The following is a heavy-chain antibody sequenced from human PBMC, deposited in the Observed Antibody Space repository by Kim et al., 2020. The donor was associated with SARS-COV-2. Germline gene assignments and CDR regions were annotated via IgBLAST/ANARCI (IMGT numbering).Heavy chain of an antibody. V-gene: IGHV3-73*01. Sequence: SVEDRFTSSREDSKNTAYLQMHSLKTEDTAVYYCTRVHGTTAAFGDAFDIWGQGTMVTVSS. D-gene: IGHD1-1*01. J-gene: IGHJ3*02. CDR3: TRVHGTTAAFGDAFDI.